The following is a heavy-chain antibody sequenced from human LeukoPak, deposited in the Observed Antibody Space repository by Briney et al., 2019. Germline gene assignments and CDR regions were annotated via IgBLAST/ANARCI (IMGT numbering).Heavy chain of an antibody. CDR3: ARAPLGVHGPFDY. V-gene: IGHV4-61*01. Sequence: SETLSLTCTVSLASISSGNYSWTWIRQPPGKGLEWIGYVFYTGSTNYNPSLKSRVSISIDTSRNQFSLKVNSVTAADTAVYYCARAPLGVHGPFDYWGQGAQVTVSS. D-gene: IGHD3-10*01. J-gene: IGHJ4*02. CDR2: VFYTGST. CDR1: LASISSGNYS.